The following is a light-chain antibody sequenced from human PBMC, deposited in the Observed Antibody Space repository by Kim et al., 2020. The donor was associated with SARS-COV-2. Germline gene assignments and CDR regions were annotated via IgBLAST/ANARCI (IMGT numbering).Light chain of an antibody. J-gene: IGKJ4*01. CDR2: DAS. V-gene: IGKV1-33*01. CDR3: QQYDNLLT. CDR1: QDISNY. Sequence: SASVGDRVTITCQASQDISNYLNWYQQKPGRVPKLLIYDASNLETGVPSRFSGSGSATDFTFTISSLQPEDIATYYCQQYDNLLTFGGGTKVEIK.